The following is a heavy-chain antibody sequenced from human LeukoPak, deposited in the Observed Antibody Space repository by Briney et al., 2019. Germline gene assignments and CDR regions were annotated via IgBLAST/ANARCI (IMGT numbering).Heavy chain of an antibody. J-gene: IGHJ4*02. CDR2: ISSSSSYI. D-gene: IGHD1-26*01. CDR1: GFTFSGYS. CDR3: ARGPLGAPGVDFDY. Sequence: PGGSLRLSCAASGFTFSGYSMNWVRQAPGKGLEWASSISSSSSYIYYADSVKGRFTISRDNAKNSLYLQMNSLRAEDTAVYYCARGPLGAPGVDFDYWGQGTLVTVSS. V-gene: IGHV3-21*01.